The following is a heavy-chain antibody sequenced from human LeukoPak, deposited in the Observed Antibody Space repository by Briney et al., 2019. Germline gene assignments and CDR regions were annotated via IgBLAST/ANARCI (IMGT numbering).Heavy chain of an antibody. CDR1: GFTFSSYG. Sequence: GGSLRLSCAASGFTFSSYGMNWVRQAPGKGLEWVSAISGSGGSTYYADSVKGRFTISRDNSKNSLHLQMNSLRAEDTAVYYCARPPRGDYMDVWGKGTTVTVSS. J-gene: IGHJ6*03. CDR3: ARPPRGDYMDV. CDR2: ISGSGGST. V-gene: IGHV3-23*01. D-gene: IGHD3-10*01.